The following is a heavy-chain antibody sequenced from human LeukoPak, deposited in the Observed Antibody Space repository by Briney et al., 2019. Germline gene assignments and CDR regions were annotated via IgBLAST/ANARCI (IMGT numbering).Heavy chain of an antibody. CDR2: INPNSGGT. D-gene: IGHD1-26*01. J-gene: IGHJ5*02. Sequence: ASVKVSCKASGYTFTGYYVHWVRQAPGQGLEWIGWINPNSGGTNYAQKFQDRVTMTRDTSISTAYMELSRLRSDDTAVYYCARDRSGTYYNWFDPWGQGTLVTVSS. CDR3: ARDRSGTYYNWFDP. V-gene: IGHV1-2*02. CDR1: GYTFTGYY.